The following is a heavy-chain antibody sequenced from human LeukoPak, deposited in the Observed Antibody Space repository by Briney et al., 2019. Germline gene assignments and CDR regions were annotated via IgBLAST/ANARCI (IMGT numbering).Heavy chain of an antibody. CDR2: ISFDGNKT. CDR3: TRGRGNGTRLDH. D-gene: IGHD2-8*01. J-gene: IGHJ5*02. CDR1: GFTFSRYA. V-gene: IGHV3-30*03. Sequence: PGKSLRLSCAASGFTFSRYAMHWVRQAPGKGLEWVSVISFDGNKTFYVDSVKGRFNISRDNSRAILYLQMDSLRPDDTAVYFCTRGRGNGTRLDHWGQGSLVTVSS.